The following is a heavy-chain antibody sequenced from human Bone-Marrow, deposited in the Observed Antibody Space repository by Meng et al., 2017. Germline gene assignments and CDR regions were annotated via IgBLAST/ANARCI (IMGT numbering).Heavy chain of an antibody. V-gene: IGHV1-18*01. CDR1: GYTFTSYG. D-gene: IGHD3-10*01. CDR3: AGLLWFGELRGGFDP. J-gene: IGHJ5*02. Sequence: ASVKVSCKASGYTFTSYGISWVRQAPGQGLEWMGWISAYNGNTNYAQKLQGRVTMTTDTSTSTAYMELRSLRSGDTAVYYCAGLLWFGELRGGFDPWGQGTLVTVSS. CDR2: ISAYNGNT.